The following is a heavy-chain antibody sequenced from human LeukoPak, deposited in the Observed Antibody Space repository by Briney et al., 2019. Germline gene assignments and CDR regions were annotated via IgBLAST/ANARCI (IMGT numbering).Heavy chain of an antibody. D-gene: IGHD1-26*01. CDR2: ITSTGSYI. CDR1: AFSSSDYN. CDR3: ARDPYSGTYSDYYYYYMDV. V-gene: IGHV3-21*01. Sequence: GGSLRLSCAASAFSSSDYNMNWVRQAPGKGLEWVSSITSTGSYIYYADSVKGRFTISRDNAKNSLFLQLNSLRAEDTAVYYCARDPYSGTYSDYYYYYMDVWGKGTTVTVSS. J-gene: IGHJ6*03.